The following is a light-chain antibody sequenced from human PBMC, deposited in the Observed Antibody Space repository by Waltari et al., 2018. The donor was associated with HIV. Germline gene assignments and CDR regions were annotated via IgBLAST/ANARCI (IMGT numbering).Light chain of an antibody. CDR2: YVS. CDR3: SSYADSRHV. Sequence: QSALSQPRSVSGSPGQSVTISCTGTSSDVGRYNYVSWYQQYPDKAPKIMIYYVSRRTSGVPDRVSVSKSGNTASLTISGLQAEDDADYYCSSYADSRHVFGTGTKVTVL. V-gene: IGLV2-11*01. J-gene: IGLJ1*01. CDR1: SSDVGRYNY.